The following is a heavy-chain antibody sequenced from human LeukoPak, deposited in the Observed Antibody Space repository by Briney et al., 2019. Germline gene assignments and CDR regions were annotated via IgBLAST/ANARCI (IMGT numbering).Heavy chain of an antibody. CDR3: AKDQNRGYSYGYAFDY. V-gene: IGHV3-23*01. CDR2: ISGSGGST. CDR1: GFTFSSYW. J-gene: IGHJ4*02. Sequence: GGSLRLSCAASGFTFSSYWLSWVRQAPGKGLEWVSAISGSGGSTYYADSVKGRFTISRDNSKNTLYLQMNGLRAEDTAVYYCAKDQNRGYSYGYAFDYWGQGTLVTVSS. D-gene: IGHD5-18*01.